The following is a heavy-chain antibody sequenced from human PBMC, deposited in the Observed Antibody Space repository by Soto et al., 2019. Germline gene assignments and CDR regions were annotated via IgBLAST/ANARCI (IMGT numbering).Heavy chain of an antibody. CDR3: ARDHGTRGSYQGIFDY. J-gene: IGHJ4*02. CDR2: ISHDGSNK. Sequence: QVQLVESGGGVVQPGRSLRLSCAASGFTFSNYAMHWVRQAPGKGLEWVAVISHDGSNKYYADSVKGRFTISRDNSKNTLFLPMNSLRPEDKAVYFCARDHGTRGSYQGIFDYWGQGALVTVSS. CDR1: GFTFSNYA. D-gene: IGHD1-26*01. V-gene: IGHV3-30*04.